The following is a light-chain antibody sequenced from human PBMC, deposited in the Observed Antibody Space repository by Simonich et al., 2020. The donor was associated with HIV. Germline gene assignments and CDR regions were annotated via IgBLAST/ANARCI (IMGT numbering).Light chain of an antibody. V-gene: IGLV2-11*01. CDR3: CSYAGSYTL. CDR2: DVS. CDR1: SSDVGGYNS. Sequence: QSALTQPRSVSGSPGQSVTISCTGTSSDVGGYNSVSWYQQHPGKAPKLMMSDVSKRPSGVPDRFSGSKSGNTASLTISGLQADDEADYYCCSYAGSYTLFGGGTKLTVL. J-gene: IGLJ2*01.